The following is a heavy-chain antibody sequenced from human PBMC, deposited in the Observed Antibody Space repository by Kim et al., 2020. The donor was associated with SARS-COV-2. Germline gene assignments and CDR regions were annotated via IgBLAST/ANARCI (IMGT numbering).Heavy chain of an antibody. CDR3: ARQTSYYLSGDYCWSAVGYFYYMDF. J-gene: IGHJ6*03. D-gene: IGHD3-10*01. CDR2: IYYNDNI. Sequence: SETLSLTCTVSGGSITTTTYYWAWVRQPPGKGLEWIASIYYNDNIYYSPSLKSRVTISVDTSKNQFSLELRPVTATDTAVYYCARQTSYYLSGDYCWSAVGYFYYMDFWGKGTTATVSS. CDR1: GGSITTTTYY. V-gene: IGHV4-39*01.